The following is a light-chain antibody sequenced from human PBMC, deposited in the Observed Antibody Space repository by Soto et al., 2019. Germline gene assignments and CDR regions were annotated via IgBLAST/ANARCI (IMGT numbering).Light chain of an antibody. J-gene: IGKJ4*01. CDR1: RGIGST. CDR3: QHYVTWPLA. V-gene: IGKV3-15*01. CDR2: DTS. Sequence: EVVMTQSPATLSVSPGERATLSCRASRGIGSTLAWYQQKPGQTPRLLIYDTSTRATGVPARFIGSASGTEFTLTITSLQSEDFALYYCQHYVTWPLAFGGGTRVENK.